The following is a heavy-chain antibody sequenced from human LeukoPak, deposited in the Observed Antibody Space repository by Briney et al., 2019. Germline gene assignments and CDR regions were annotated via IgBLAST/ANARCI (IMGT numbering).Heavy chain of an antibody. D-gene: IGHD6-19*01. CDR3: AREPYSSGYSHYYYMDV. V-gene: IGHV3-48*01. Sequence: QPGRSLRLSCAASGFTFSSYSMHWVRQAPGKGLEWVSYISSSSSTIFYADSVKGRLTISRDNAKNSLYLQMNSLRAEDTAVYYCAREPYSSGYSHYYYMDVWGKGTTVTVSS. CDR2: ISSSSSTI. CDR1: GFTFSSYS. J-gene: IGHJ6*03.